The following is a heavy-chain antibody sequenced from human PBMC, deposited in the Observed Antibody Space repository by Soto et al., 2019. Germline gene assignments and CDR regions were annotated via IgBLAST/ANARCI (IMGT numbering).Heavy chain of an antibody. CDR1: GFTFSSYW. J-gene: IGHJ4*02. D-gene: IGHD6-19*01. V-gene: IGHV3-74*01. Sequence: EVQLVESGGGLVQPGGSLRLSCAASGFTFSSYWMHWIRQAPGKGLVWVSRINSDGSSTSYADSVKGRFTISRDNAKNRRYLQRNSLGAEDRAVYSWPRRRGSSGWKTNFDYGGQGTLVTVSS. CDR2: INSDGSST. CDR3: PRRRGSSGWKTNFDY.